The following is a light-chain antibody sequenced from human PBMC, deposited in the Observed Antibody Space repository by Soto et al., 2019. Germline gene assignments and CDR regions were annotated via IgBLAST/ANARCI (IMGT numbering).Light chain of an antibody. CDR2: DAS. J-gene: IGKJ2*01. CDR3: QHRSGWST. Sequence: EIVLTQSPGTLSLSPGERATLSCRASLSVTSNYLAWYQQIPGQAPRLLIYDASRRATGIPDRFSGSGSGTDFTLTISRLEPEDFAVYYCQHRSGWSTFGQGTKLEIK. CDR1: LSVTSNY. V-gene: IGKV3D-20*02.